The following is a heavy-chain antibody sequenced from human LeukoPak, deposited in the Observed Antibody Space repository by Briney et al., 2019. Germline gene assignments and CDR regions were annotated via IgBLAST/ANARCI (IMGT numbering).Heavy chain of an antibody. CDR2: ISAYNGNT. J-gene: IGHJ4*02. D-gene: IGHD3-22*01. V-gene: IGHV1-18*01. CDR3: ARVESYYDSSGYYNGAFDY. CDR1: GYTFTSYG. Sequence: GASVKVSCKASGYTFTSYGISWVRQAPGQGLGWMGWISAYNGNTNYAQKLQGRVTMTTDTSTSTAYMELSSLRSEDTAVYYCARVESYYDSSGYYNGAFDYWGQGTLVTVSS.